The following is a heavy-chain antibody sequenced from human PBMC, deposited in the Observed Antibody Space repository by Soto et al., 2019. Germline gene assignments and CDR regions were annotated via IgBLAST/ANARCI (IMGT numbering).Heavy chain of an antibody. CDR3: ASSYSNDALTDYYYYGMDV. CDR2: INAGNGNT. D-gene: IGHD4-4*01. Sequence: QVQLVQSGAEVKKPGASVKVSCKASGYTFTSYAMHWVRQAPGQRLEWMGWINAGNGNTKYSQKFQGRVTITRDTSASTAYMELSSLRSEDTAVYYCASSYSNDALTDYYYYGMDVWGQGTTVTVSS. CDR1: GYTFTSYA. J-gene: IGHJ6*02. V-gene: IGHV1-3*01.